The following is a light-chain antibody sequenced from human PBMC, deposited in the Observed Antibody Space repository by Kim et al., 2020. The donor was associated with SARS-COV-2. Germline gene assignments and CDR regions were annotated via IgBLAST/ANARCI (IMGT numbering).Light chain of an antibody. J-gene: IGKJ5*01. CDR1: QSVSNN. CDR2: GAS. CDR3: QHYNNWPS. V-gene: IGKV3-15*01. Sequence: VYPGERATLSCRASQSVSNNLAWYQQKPGQAPRLLIYGASTRATGIPARFSGSGSGTEFTLTISSLQSEDFAVYYCQHYNNWPSFGQGTRLEIK.